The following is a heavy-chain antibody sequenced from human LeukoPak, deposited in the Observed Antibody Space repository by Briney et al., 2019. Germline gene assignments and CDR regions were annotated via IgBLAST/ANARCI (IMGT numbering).Heavy chain of an antibody. V-gene: IGHV3-23*01. CDR1: GFTFSSYA. Sequence: GGSLRLSCAASGFTFSSYAMSWVRQAPGKGLEWVSAISGSGGSTYYADSVKGRFTISRDNSKNTLYLQMNSLRAEDTAVYYCAKVHYYYGSGRLNYWGQGTLVTVSS. CDR3: AKVHYYYGSGRLNY. J-gene: IGHJ4*02. D-gene: IGHD3-10*01. CDR2: ISGSGGST.